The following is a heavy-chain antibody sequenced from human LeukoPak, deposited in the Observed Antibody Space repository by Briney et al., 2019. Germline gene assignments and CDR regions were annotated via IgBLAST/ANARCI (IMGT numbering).Heavy chain of an antibody. D-gene: IGHD6-13*01. V-gene: IGHV3-23*01. Sequence: GGSLRLSCAASGFTFSSYATSWVRQAPGKGLEWVSTISDSGDSTYSADSVKGRFTFSRDNSKNTLFLQMNSLRAEDTAVYYCAKAKYTSSWYESFDYWGQGTLVIVSS. J-gene: IGHJ4*02. CDR3: AKAKYTSSWYESFDY. CDR1: GFTFSSYA. CDR2: ISDSGDST.